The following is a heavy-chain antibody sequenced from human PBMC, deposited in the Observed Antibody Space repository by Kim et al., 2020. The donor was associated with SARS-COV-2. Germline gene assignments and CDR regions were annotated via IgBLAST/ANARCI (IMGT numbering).Heavy chain of an antibody. CDR3: ARKLRILSPIEGDVFDI. CDR2: IFFTGSL. D-gene: IGHD3-3*01. CDR1: GGSITSYY. V-gene: IGHV4-59*08. Sequence: SETLSLTCTVSGGSITSYYWSWIRQPPGKGLEWIGYIFFTGSLNYNPSLKSRVTISVDTSKNQLYLNLSAVTAADTALYYCARKLRILSPIEGDVFDIWGPGTMVTVSS. J-gene: IGHJ3*02.